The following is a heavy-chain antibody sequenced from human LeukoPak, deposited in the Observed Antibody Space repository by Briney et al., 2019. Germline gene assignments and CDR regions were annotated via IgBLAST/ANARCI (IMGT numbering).Heavy chain of an antibody. V-gene: IGHV4-61*02. Sequence: SETLSLTCTVSGGSISSGSYYWSWIRQPAGKGLEWIGRIYTSGSTNYNPSLKSRVTISVDTSKNQFSLKLSSVTAADTAVYYCARALSTVTTWYYYHMDVWGKGTTVTISS. J-gene: IGHJ6*03. D-gene: IGHD4-17*01. CDR3: ARALSTVTTWYYYHMDV. CDR2: IYTSGST. CDR1: GGSISSGSYY.